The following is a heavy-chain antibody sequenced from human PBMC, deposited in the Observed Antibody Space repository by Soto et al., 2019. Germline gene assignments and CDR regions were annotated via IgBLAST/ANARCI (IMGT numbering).Heavy chain of an antibody. CDR2: TKNKANSYTT. D-gene: IGHD3-16*01. CDR3: TIEGAYPGPDFDY. V-gene: IGHV3-72*01. Sequence: GGSLRLSCAASGFTFSDRYMDWVRQAPGKGLEWVGRTKNKANSYTTEYAASVKGRFTISRDDSRNSVYLQMNSLKTDDAAVYYCTIEGAYPGPDFDYWGQGTLVTVSS. CDR1: GFTFSDRY. J-gene: IGHJ4*02.